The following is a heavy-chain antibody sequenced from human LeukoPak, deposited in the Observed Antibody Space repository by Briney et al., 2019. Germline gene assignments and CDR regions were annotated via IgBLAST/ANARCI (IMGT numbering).Heavy chain of an antibody. CDR1: GFTFSSYG. CDR2: IRYDGSNK. V-gene: IGHV3-30*02. CDR3: AKDGYYYDSSGPEYFQH. Sequence: GGSLRLSCAASGFTFSSYGMHWVRQAPGKGLEWVAFIRYDGSNKYYADSVKGRFTISRDNSKNTLYLQMNSLRAEDTAVYYCAKDGYYYDSSGPEYFQHWGQGTLVTVSS. D-gene: IGHD3-22*01. J-gene: IGHJ1*01.